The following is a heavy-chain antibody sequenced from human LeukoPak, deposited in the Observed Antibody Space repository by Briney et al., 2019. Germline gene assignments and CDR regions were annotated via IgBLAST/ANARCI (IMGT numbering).Heavy chain of an antibody. CDR1: GFTFDDYA. CDR2: IGWNSGSI. D-gene: IGHD3-9*01. V-gene: IGHV3-9*01. CDR3: AKSGRTYYDILTGYYTPTHYYGMDV. J-gene: IGHJ6*02. Sequence: PGGSLRLPCAASGFTFDDYAMHWVRQAPGKGLEWVSGIGWNSGSIGYADSVKGRFTISRDNAKNSLYLQMNSLRAEDTALYYCAKSGRTYYDILTGYYTPTHYYGMDVWGQGTTVTVSS.